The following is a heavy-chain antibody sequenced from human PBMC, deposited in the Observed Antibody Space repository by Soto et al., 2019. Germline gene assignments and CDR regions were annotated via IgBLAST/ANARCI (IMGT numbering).Heavy chain of an antibody. CDR3: TRKPMAVEYCYGMDV. CDR1: GGTFSSFA. J-gene: IGHJ6*02. V-gene: IGHV1-69*12. D-gene: IGHD1-1*01. CDR2: IIPIFGTA. Sequence: QVQLVQSGAEVKKPGSSVKVSCKASGGTFSSFAINWVRQAPGQGLEWMGGIIPIFGTADYAQKFQGRVTLPADESTGPAYMELTGLTSADPAVYYCTRKPMAVEYCYGMDVWGQGPTVTVSS.